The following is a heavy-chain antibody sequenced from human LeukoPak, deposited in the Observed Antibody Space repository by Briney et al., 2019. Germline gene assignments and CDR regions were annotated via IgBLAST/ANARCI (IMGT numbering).Heavy chain of an antibody. J-gene: IGHJ4*02. CDR1: GFTFSSYA. CDR3: AIVAAGTPYYFDY. V-gene: IGHV4-30-2*01. Sequence: LRLSCAASGFTFSSYAMSWVRQAPGKGLEWIGYIYHSGSTYYNPSLKSRVTISVDRSKNQFSLKLSSVTAADTAVYYCAIVAAGTPYYFDYWGQGTLVTVSS. D-gene: IGHD6-13*01. CDR2: IYHSGST.